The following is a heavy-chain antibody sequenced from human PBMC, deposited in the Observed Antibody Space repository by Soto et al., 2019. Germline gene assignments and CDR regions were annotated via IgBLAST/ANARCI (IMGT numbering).Heavy chain of an antibody. CDR3: AKGNSGRYYYGMDV. CDR1: GFTFSSYA. D-gene: IGHD1-1*01. CDR2: ISDSGGGT. V-gene: IGHV3-23*01. J-gene: IGHJ6*02. Sequence: EVQLLESGGGLVQPGGSLRLSCAAFGFTFSSYAMSWVRQAPGKGLEWVSAISDSGGGTYYADSVKGRFTISRDNSKNTLYLQMNSLRADDTAVYYCAKGNSGRYYYGMDVWGQGTTVTVSS.